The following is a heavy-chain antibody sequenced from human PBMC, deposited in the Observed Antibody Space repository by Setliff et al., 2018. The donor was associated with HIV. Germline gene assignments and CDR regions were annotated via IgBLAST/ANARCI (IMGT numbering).Heavy chain of an antibody. V-gene: IGHV4-31*03. CDR3: ARASLDTIIGVNFYYLDV. Sequence: SETLSLTCTVSGDSISRGGYYWTWIRQHPGKGLEWIGDIYYSGRTHYNSSLKSRVTISVDTSKNQFSLKVTSVTAADTAVYYCARASLDTIIGVNFYYLDVWGIGTTVTVSS. J-gene: IGHJ6*03. CDR1: GDSISRGGYY. CDR2: IYYSGRT. D-gene: IGHD3-3*01.